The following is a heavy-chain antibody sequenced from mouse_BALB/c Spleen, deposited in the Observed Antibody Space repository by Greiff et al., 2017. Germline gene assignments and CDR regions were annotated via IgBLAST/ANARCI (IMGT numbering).Heavy chain of an antibody. Sequence: QVQLQQSGAELVRPGVSVKISCKGSGYTFTDYAMHWVKQSHAKSLEWIGVISTYYGDASYNQKFKGKATMTVDKSSSTAYMELARLTSEDSAIYYCARSHYYGSSYSYAMDYWGQGTSVTVSS. CDR3: ARSHYYGSSYSYAMDY. CDR2: ISTYYGDA. D-gene: IGHD1-1*01. V-gene: IGHV1S137*01. J-gene: IGHJ4*01. CDR1: GYTFTDYA.